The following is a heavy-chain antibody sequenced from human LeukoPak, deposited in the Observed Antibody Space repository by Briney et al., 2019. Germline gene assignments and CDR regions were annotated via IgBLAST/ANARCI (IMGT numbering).Heavy chain of an antibody. V-gene: IGHV3-21*01. CDR1: GFAFSSYS. J-gene: IGHJ3*02. CDR3: ARSDRQFWSAEDDAFDN. CDR2: ITSRSSYI. Sequence: GGSLRLSCAASGFAFSSYSMNWVRQAPGKGLEWVSYITSRSSYIYYADSVKGRFTISRDNAKNSLYLQMNSLRDEDTAVYYCARSDRQFWSAEDDAFDNWGQGTMVTVSS. D-gene: IGHD3-3*01.